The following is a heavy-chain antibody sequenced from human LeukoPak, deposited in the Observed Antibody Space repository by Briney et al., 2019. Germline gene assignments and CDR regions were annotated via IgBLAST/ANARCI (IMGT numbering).Heavy chain of an antibody. CDR2: IYYSGST. J-gene: IGHJ4*02. CDR3: ARIEGSGYYGYFDY. Sequence: PSETLSLTCTVSGGSISSSSYYWGWIRQPPGKGLEWIGSIYYSGSTYYNPSLKSRVTISVDTSKNQFSLKLSSVTAADTAVYYCARIEGSGYYGYFDYWGQGTLVTASS. V-gene: IGHV4-39*01. CDR1: GGSISSSSYY. D-gene: IGHD3-22*01.